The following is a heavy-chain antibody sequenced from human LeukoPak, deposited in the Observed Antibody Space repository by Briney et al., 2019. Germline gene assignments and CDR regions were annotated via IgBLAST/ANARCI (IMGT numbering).Heavy chain of an antibody. V-gene: IGHV1-2*02. J-gene: IGHJ5*02. D-gene: IGHD3-16*02. CDR3: ARDRFEDDYVWGSYPLARDNWFDP. CDR1: GYTFTGYY. CDR2: INPNSGGT. Sequence: ASVKVSCKASGYTFTGYYMHWVRQAPGQGLEWMGWINPNSGGTNYAQKFQGRVTMTRDTSISTAYMELSRLRSDDTAVYYCARDRFEDDYVWGSYPLARDNWFDPWGQGTLVTVSS.